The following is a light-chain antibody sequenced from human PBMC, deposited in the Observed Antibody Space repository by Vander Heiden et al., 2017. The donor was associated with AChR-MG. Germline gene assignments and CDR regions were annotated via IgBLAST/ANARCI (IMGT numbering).Light chain of an antibody. V-gene: IGKV3-15*01. CDR1: QSVSSN. CDR3: SQYNHFIT. J-gene: IGKJ5*01. Sequence: EIVMTQSPGTLSVAPGERATLSCSASQSVSSNLAWYQQKPGQALRLLRYGASTRATGIPARFSGSGSGTEFTLTISSLQSEDSAVYYCSQYNHFITFGQGTRLEIK. CDR2: GAS.